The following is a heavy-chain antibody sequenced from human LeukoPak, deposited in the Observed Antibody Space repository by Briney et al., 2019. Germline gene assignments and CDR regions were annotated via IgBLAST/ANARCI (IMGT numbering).Heavy chain of an antibody. CDR2: INAGNGNT. CDR1: GYTFTSYA. V-gene: IGHV1-3*01. Sequence: ASVKVSCKASGYTFTSYAMHWVRQAPGQRLEWMGWINAGNGNTKYSQKFQGRVTITRDTSASTAYMELSSLRSEDTAVYYCARAAMITFGGENFDYWGQGTLVTVSS. J-gene: IGHJ4*02. D-gene: IGHD3-16*01. CDR3: ARAAMITFGGENFDY.